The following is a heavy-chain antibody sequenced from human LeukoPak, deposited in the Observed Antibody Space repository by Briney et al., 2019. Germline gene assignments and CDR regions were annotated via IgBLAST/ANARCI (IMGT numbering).Heavy chain of an antibody. V-gene: IGHV4-39*01. Sequence: PSETLSLTCTVSGGSLSSSIYYWGWIRQPPGEGLEWLGGIYYSGSTYYNPSLKSRVTISVDTSKNQFSLKLSSVTAANTAEYYGARVDWGSHWYFDLWGRGTLVTVSS. J-gene: IGHJ2*01. CDR1: GGSLSSSIYY. D-gene: IGHD7-27*01. CDR3: ARVDWGSHWYFDL. CDR2: IYYSGST.